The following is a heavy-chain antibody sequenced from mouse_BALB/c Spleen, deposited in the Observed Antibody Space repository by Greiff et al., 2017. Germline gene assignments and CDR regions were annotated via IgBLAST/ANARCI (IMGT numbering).Heavy chain of an antibody. CDR1: GYSFTSYW. Sequence: QVQLQQSGPQLVRPGASVKISCKASGYSFTSYWMHWVKQRPGHGLEWIGMIDPSDSETRLNQKFKDKATLTVDKSSSTAYMQLSSPTSEDSAVYYCARRGDGTYYYAMDYWGQGTSVTVAT. J-gene: IGHJ4*01. CDR2: IDPSDSET. V-gene: IGHV1S126*01. D-gene: IGHD3-1*01. CDR3: ARRGDGTYYYAMDY.